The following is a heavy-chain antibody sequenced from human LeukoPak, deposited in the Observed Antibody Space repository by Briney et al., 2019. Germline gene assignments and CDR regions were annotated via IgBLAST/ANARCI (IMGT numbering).Heavy chain of an antibody. CDR1: GYTFTNYY. CDR2: INPSGGST. D-gene: IGHD3-16*01. Sequence: EASVKVSCKASGYTFTNYYMVWVRQAPGQGLEWMGIINPSGGSTTYAQKFQGRVTVTRDTSTSTVYMELSSLRSEDTAIYYCARGGAGDMYNFFDSWGQGTLVTVSS. V-gene: IGHV1-46*01. CDR3: ARGGAGDMYNFFDS. J-gene: IGHJ5*01.